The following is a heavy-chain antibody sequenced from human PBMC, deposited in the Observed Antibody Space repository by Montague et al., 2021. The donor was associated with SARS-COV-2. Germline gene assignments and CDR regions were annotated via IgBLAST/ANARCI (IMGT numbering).Heavy chain of an antibody. CDR2: ISEIVST. V-gene: IGHV4-59*01. CDR1: GGSINNYY. CDR3: ARLPGGRRLMDD. Sequence: SETLSLTCTVSGGSINNYYWGWIRQPPGKALEYIAYISEIVSTHRNPALKSRVTISADPSRNQFYLDVNSVTAADTAVYYCARLPGGRRLMDDWGQGTLVTVPS. J-gene: IGHJ4*02. D-gene: IGHD5-12*01.